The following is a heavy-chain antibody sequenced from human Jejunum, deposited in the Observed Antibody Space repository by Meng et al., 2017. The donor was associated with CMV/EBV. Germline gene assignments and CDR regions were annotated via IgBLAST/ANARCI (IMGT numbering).Heavy chain of an antibody. D-gene: IGHD2-2*01. CDR1: ISSGDYY. J-gene: IGHJ5*02. V-gene: IGHV4-30-4*08. Sequence: ISSGDYYWSWIRPPPGKGLEWIGFISYSGRTYYNPSLKSRVTISVDTSKNQFSLRLSSVTAADTAVYYCARTQDCSSTSCYTGFDPWGQGTLVTVSS. CDR3: ARTQDCSSTSCYTGFDP. CDR2: ISYSGRT.